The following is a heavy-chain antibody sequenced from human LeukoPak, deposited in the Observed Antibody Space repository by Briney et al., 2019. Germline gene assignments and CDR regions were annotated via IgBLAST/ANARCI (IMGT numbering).Heavy chain of an antibody. J-gene: IGHJ4*02. Sequence: PSETLSLTCGVYGGSFSGYYWSWIRQPPGKGLEWIGEINHSGSTNYNPSLKSRVTISVDTSKNQFSLKLSSVTAADTAVYYCARGPMRYSSGTGFDYWGQGTLVTVSS. CDR2: INHSGST. V-gene: IGHV4-34*01. CDR1: GGSFSGYY. D-gene: IGHD6-19*01. CDR3: ARGPMRYSSGTGFDY.